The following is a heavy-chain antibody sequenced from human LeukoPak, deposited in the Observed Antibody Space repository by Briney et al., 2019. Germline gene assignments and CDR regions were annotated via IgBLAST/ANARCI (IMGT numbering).Heavy chain of an antibody. CDR1: GFSFRIYT. CDR2: ISGSGDNA. CDR3: AKSDCSGPTCYSGLDS. V-gene: IGHV3-23*01. D-gene: IGHD2-15*01. J-gene: IGHJ4*02. Sequence: PGGSLRLSCEASGFSFRIYTMSWVRLAPGKGLEWVSSISGSGDNAFYADSVKGRFALSRDNSKNTLLLQMNSLRADDAAIYFCAKSDCSGPTCYSGLDSWGQGTLVTVSS.